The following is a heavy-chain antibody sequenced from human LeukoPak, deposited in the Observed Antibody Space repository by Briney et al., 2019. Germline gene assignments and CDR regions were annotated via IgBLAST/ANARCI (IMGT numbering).Heavy chain of an antibody. D-gene: IGHD6-19*01. CDR2: IGGGGLST. V-gene: IGHV3-23*01. Sequence: GGSLRLSCAASGFTFSSYSMSWVRPAAGKGLEWVSTIGGGGLSTYYADSVKGRFTISRDNSRSTLYVQMNSLRAEDTAVYYCAKTVAGTWVNFDYWGQGTLVTVSS. J-gene: IGHJ4*02. CDR1: GFTFSSYS. CDR3: AKTVAGTWVNFDY.